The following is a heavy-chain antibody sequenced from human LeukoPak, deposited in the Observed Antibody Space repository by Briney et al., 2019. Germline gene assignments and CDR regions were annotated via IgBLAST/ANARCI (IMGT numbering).Heavy chain of an antibody. Sequence: SETLSLTCTVSGGSFSSYYWSWFRRPPGKGLEWIGYIYYSGSTNYNPSLKSRVTISINTSKNQFSLNLTSVTAADTAVYYCARGMYYYDGSGDYWGQGTLVTVSS. CDR3: ARGMYYYDGSGDY. CDR2: IYYSGST. D-gene: IGHD3-22*01. J-gene: IGHJ4*02. V-gene: IGHV4-59*08. CDR1: GGSFSSYY.